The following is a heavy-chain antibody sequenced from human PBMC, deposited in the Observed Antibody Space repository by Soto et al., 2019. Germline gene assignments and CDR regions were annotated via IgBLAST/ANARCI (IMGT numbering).Heavy chain of an antibody. CDR1: GFTFSTYA. J-gene: IGHJ4*02. D-gene: IGHD6-19*01. V-gene: IGHV3-23*01. Sequence: EVQLLESGGGLVQPGGSLRLSCAASGFTFSTYAMNWVRQAPGKGLEWVSTISGSGDDTYYADFEKGRFTISRDNYKNTLYLQMNSLRAEDTAVYYCAKEGSGWHEIDYWGQGTLVTVSS. CDR2: ISGSGDDT. CDR3: AKEGSGWHEIDY.